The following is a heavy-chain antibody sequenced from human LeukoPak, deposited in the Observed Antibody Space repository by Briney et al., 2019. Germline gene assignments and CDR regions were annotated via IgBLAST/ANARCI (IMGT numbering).Heavy chain of an antibody. CDR2: VKDDGNEI. D-gene: IGHD1-26*01. J-gene: IGHJ4*02. Sequence: PGGSLRLSCTASGFTFKNYRMTWVRQAPGKGLEWVASVKDDGNEIQYVDSVKGRFTISRDNAKNSLYPQMNNLRAEDTAVYYCARNRATNDYWGQGTLVTVSS. V-gene: IGHV3-7*01. CDR3: ARNRATNDY. CDR1: GFTFKNYR.